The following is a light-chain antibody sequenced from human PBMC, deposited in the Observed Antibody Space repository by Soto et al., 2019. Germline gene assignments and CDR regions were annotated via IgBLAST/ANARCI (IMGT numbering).Light chain of an antibody. V-gene: IGLV1-51*01. Sequence: QSVLTQPPSVSAAPGQTVTISCSGSTSNIGNRHVSWYQQFPGTAPRVVIYDNTERPSGMSDRFSGSKSGTSATLGITGLQTGDEADYYCGTWDTSLSVVVFGGGTQLTVL. CDR3: GTWDTSLSVVV. CDR1: TSNIGNRH. CDR2: DNT. J-gene: IGLJ2*01.